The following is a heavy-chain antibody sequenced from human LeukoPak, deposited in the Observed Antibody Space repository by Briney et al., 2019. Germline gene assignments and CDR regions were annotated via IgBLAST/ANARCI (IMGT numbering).Heavy chain of an antibody. V-gene: IGHV4-30-2*01. CDR1: GGSISSGGYY. CDR2: IYHSGST. Sequence: SETLSLTCTVSGGSISSGGYYWSWIRQPPGKGLEWIGYIYHSGSTYYNPSLKSRVTISVDRSKNQFSLKLSSVTAADTAVYYCARGLGAARGWYFDLWGRGTLVTVSS. CDR3: ARGLGAARGWYFDL. J-gene: IGHJ2*01. D-gene: IGHD6-6*01.